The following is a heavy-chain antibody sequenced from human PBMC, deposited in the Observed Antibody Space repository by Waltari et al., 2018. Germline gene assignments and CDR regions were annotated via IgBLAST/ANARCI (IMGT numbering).Heavy chain of an antibody. CDR2: ISNDETSL. D-gene: IGHD3-10*01. CDR1: GFRFSNYW. CDR3: ARLAPRTYRSPVPGRHYYYGMYV. J-gene: IGHJ6*02. V-gene: IGHV3-74*03. Sequence: EEQLLESGGGLVQPGDSLRLSCAASGFRFSNYWMNWVRQAPGKGLVWVSRISNDETSLTYADSVKGRFTITRDNAKNTVYLPMRRLRADDTAVYYCARLAPRTYRSPVPGRHYYYGMYVWGQGTTVTVSS.